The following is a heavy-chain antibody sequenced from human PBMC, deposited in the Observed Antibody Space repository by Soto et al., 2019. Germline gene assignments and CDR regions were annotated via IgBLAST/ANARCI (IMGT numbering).Heavy chain of an antibody. CDR1: GHALSHNY. CDR3: TKETGGFEF. V-gene: IGHV1-46*01. D-gene: IGHD1-1*01. Sequence: QVQLVQSGAGVQKPGAAVNPSCKASGHALSHNYVHWVRQAPGQGLEWMGFINPATGYTVAAQQFQGRVTLTRDTSTTTFHLQLSSLTSEDTAVYFCTKETGGFEFWGQGTLVTVS. CDR2: INPATGYT. J-gene: IGHJ4*02.